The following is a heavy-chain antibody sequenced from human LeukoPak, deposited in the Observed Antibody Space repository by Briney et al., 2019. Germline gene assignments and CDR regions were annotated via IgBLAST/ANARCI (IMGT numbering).Heavy chain of an antibody. CDR2: ICGSGGST. CDR3: AKKRVAVAGTHYFDH. CDR1: GFTFSSYA. V-gene: IGHV3-23*01. J-gene: IGHJ4*02. Sequence: GGSLRLSCAASGFTFSSYAMSWVRQAPGKGLEWVSGICGSGGSTYYADSVKGRFTISRDNSKNTLYLQMNSLRAEDTAVYYCAKKRVAVAGTHYFDHWGQGTLVTVSS. D-gene: IGHD6-19*01.